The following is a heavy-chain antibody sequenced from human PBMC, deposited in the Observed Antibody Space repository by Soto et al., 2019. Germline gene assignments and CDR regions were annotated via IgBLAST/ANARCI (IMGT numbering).Heavy chain of an antibody. CDR3: ARVRVATTTPYFDY. V-gene: IGHV3-64*07. D-gene: IGHD1-1*01. CDR1: GFTFSTYG. J-gene: IGHJ4*02. Sequence: VQLVESGGGLVQPGGSLRLSCAASGFTFSTYGLHWVRQAPGKGLEYVSAINSNGGSTYYADSVKGRFTISRDNSKNTLYLQMGSLRAEDMAVYYCARVRVATTTPYFDYWGQGTRVTVPS. CDR2: INSNGGST.